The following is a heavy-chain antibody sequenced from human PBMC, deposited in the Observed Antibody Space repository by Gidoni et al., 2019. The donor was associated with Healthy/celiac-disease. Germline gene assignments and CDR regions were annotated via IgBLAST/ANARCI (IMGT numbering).Heavy chain of an antibody. CDR1: GGTFSSYA. V-gene: IGHV1-69*06. D-gene: IGHD6-19*01. CDR2: IIPIFGTA. CDR3: ARGGAVAGKARAQLRAYYYYYYMDV. Sequence: QVQLVQSGAAVKKPGSSVTVSCTASGGTFSSYAIRWVRQAPGQGLEWMGGIIPIFGTANYAQKFQGRVTITADKSTSTAYMELSSLRSEDTAVYYCARGGAVAGKARAQLRAYYYYYYMDVWGKGTTVTVSS. J-gene: IGHJ6*03.